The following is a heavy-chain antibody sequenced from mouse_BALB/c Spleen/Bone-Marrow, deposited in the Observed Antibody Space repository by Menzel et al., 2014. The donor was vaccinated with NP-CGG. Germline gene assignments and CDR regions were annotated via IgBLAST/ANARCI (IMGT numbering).Heavy chain of an antibody. CDR1: GFTFSSYA. D-gene: IGHD2-13*01. Sequence: EVKLVESGGGLVKSGGSLKLSCAASGFTFSSYAMSWVRQTPEKRLEWVASIYSGGSMYYPDSVKGRFTISRDNARNILYLQMSSLRSEDTATYYCADGDSFAYWGQGTLVTVSA. CDR2: IYSGGSM. V-gene: IGHV5-6-5*01. CDR3: ADGDSFAY. J-gene: IGHJ3*01.